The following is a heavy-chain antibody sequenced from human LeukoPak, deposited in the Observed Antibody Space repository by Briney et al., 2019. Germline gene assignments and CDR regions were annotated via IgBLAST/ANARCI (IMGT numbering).Heavy chain of an antibody. V-gene: IGHV3-20*04. CDR1: GFTFGDYG. D-gene: IGHD5-12*01. CDR3: ARTKWRRRAPNWFDP. Sequence: GGSLRLSCAASGFTFGDYGMSWVRQAPGKGLEWVSAINWNGDYTNYADSVKGRFTISRDNTNNSLHLQMNSLRVEDTALYYCARTKWRRRAPNWFDPWGQGTLVTVSS. CDR2: INWNGDYT. J-gene: IGHJ5*02.